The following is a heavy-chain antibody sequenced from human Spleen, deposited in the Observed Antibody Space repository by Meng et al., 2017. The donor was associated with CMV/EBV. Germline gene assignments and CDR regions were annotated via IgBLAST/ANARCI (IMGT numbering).Heavy chain of an antibody. D-gene: IGHD3-16*01. V-gene: IGHV3-74*01. CDR3: ATGSYYDTSASARALDY. J-gene: IGHJ4*02. CDR1: GFIFSNYW. CDR2: INSDGSST. Sequence: GGSLRLSCAASGFIFSNYWMHWVRQAPGKGLVWVSRINSDGSSTTYADSVKGRFTISRDDSRSTQYLQMNSLRAEDTAIYYCATGSYYDTSASARALDYWGQGSLVTVSS.